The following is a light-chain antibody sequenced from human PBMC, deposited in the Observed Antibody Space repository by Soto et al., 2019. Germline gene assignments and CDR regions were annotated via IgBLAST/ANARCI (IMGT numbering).Light chain of an antibody. CDR1: QSIRSTY. J-gene: IGKJ1*01. Sequence: EVVLTQSPGTLSLSPGERATLSCRASQSIRSTYLAWYQQNPGQAPRLLVYGASTRATGIPDRFSGSGSGTDFTLTISRLEPEDFTVYYCQQFSMSPWTFGQGTKVEIK. V-gene: IGKV3-20*01. CDR2: GAS. CDR3: QQFSMSPWT.